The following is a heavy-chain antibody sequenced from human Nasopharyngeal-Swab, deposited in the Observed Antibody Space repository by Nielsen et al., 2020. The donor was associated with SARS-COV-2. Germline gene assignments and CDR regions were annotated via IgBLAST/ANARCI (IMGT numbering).Heavy chain of an antibody. CDR2: ISAYNGNT. CDR1: GYTFTSYG. D-gene: IGHD4-11*01. Sequence: ASVKVSCKASGYTFTSYGISWVRQAPGQGLEWMGWISAYNGNTNYAQKLQGRVTMTTDTSTSTAYMELRSLRSDDTAVYYCAVTTVTTSSHYYYYGMDVWGQGTTVTVSS. CDR3: AVTTVTTSSHYYYYGMDV. J-gene: IGHJ6*02. V-gene: IGHV1-18*01.